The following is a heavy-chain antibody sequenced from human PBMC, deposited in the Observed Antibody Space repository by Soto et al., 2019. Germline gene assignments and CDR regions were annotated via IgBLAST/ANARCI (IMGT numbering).Heavy chain of an antibody. J-gene: IGHJ1*01. CDR1: GFIFEDFA. D-gene: IGHD3-16*01. CDR3: AKDMDRLGELWGYFQN. Sequence: EVQLVESGGGLEQPGRSLRLSCTVSGFIFEDFAMHWVRQAPGQGLEWVSGINWNGVNKGYAESVLSRFTISRDNAKKSLYLDMNYLRPEDTALYFCAKDMDRLGELWGYFQNWGQGTLVTVSS. CDR2: INWNGVNK. V-gene: IGHV3-9*01.